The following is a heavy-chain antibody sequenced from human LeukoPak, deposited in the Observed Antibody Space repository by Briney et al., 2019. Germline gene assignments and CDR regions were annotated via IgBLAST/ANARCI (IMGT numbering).Heavy chain of an antibody. Sequence: PGGSLRLSCAASGFTFSSYGMHWVRQAPGKGLEWVAVIWYDGSNKYYADSVKGRFTISRDNSKNTLYLQMNNLRSEDTALYYCAKAQKGRYYYYYYGMDVWGQGTTVTVSS. D-gene: IGHD3-16*02. CDR2: IWYDGSNK. CDR1: GFTFSSYG. CDR3: AKAQKGRYYYYYYGMDV. V-gene: IGHV3-30*02. J-gene: IGHJ6*02.